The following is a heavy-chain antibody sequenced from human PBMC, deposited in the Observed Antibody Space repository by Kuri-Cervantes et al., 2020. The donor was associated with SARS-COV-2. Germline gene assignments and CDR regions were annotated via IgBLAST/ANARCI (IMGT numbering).Heavy chain of an antibody. CDR3: ARASYDFWSAHGGWFDP. V-gene: IGHV4-34*01. CDR2: INHSGST. Sequence: SETLSLTCAVYGGSFSGYYWSWIRQPPGKGLEWIGEINHSGSTNYNPSLKSRVTISVDTSKNQFSLKLSSVTAADTAVYYCARASYDFWSAHGGWFDPWGQGTLVTVSS. CDR1: GGSFSGYY. J-gene: IGHJ5*02. D-gene: IGHD3-3*01.